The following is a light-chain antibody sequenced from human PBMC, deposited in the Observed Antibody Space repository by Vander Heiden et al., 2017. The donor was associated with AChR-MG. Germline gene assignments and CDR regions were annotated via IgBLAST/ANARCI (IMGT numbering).Light chain of an antibody. CDR2: LGS. CDR3: MQALQTPWT. V-gene: IGKV2-28*01. CDR1: QSLLHSNGYNY. J-gene: IGKJ1*01. Sequence: EIVMTQSPISLPVTPGEPASISCRSSQSLLHSNGYNYLDWYLQKPGQSPQLLIYLGSNRASGVPDRFSGSGSGTDFTLKISRVEAEDVGVYYCMQALQTPWTFGQGTKVDI.